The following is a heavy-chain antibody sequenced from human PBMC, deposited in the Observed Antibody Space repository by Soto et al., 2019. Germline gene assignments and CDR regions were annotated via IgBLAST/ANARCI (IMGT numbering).Heavy chain of an antibody. D-gene: IGHD3-22*01. CDR2: IIPIFGTA. CDR3: ARDPSPYYYDSSGPSGYFDY. V-gene: IGHV1-69*13. Sequence: VASVKVSCKASGGTFSSYAISWVRQAPGQGLEWMGGIIPIFGTANYAQKFQGRVTITADESTSTAYMELSSLRSEDTAVYYCARDPSPYYYDSSGPSGYFDYWGQGTLVTVSS. CDR1: GGTFSSYA. J-gene: IGHJ4*02.